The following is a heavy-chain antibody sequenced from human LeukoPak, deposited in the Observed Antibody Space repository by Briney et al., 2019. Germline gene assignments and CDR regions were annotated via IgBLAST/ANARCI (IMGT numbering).Heavy chain of an antibody. D-gene: IGHD6-6*01. J-gene: IGHJ4*02. V-gene: IGHV4-30-4*08. CDR3: ARNQMQLGIDY. CDR1: GGSISSGGYY. Sequence: SQTLSLTCTVSGGSISSGGYYWSWIRQPPGKGLEWIGYIYYSGSTYYNPSLKSRVTISVDTSKNQFSLKLSSVTAADTAVYYCARNQMQLGIDYWGQGTLVTVSS. CDR2: IYYSGST.